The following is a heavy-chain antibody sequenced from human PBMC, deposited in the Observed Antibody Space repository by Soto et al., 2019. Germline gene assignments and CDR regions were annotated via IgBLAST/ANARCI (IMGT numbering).Heavy chain of an antibody. CDR3: ARGTGDLAY. CDR1: GYTFTSFG. D-gene: IGHD7-27*01. J-gene: IGHJ4*02. Sequence: QIHLVQSGDEVKKPGASVKVSCKASGYTFTSFGISWVRQAPGQGLEWMGWISGYSANTHYAHKVQGRVSMTTDTATNTAYMELSSLRSDDTAVYYCARGTGDLAYWGQGTLVTVSS. CDR2: ISGYSANT. V-gene: IGHV1-18*04.